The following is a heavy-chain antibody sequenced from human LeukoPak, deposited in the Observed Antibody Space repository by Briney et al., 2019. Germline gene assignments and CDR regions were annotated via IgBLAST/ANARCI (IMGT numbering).Heavy chain of an antibody. J-gene: IGHJ4*02. CDR3: ATSDSYYDILTGYSYYFDY. D-gene: IGHD3-9*01. Sequence: PSETLSLTCTVSGGSISSSSYYWGWIRQPPGKGLEWIGSIYYSGSTCYNPSLKSRVTISVDTSKNQFSLKLSSVTAADTAVYYCATSDSYYDILTGYSYYFDYWGQGTLVTVSS. CDR2: IYYSGST. V-gene: IGHV4-39*01. CDR1: GGSISSSSYY.